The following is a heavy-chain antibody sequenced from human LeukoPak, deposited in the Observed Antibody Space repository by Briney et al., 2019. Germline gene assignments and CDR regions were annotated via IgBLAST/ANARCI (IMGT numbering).Heavy chain of an antibody. J-gene: IGHJ4*02. CDR2: MSPNSGNT. V-gene: IGHV1-8*01. CDR3: ARALSGCVLCFDY. D-gene: IGHD6-19*01. CDR1: GYTFTGYD. Sequence: ASVKVSCKASGYTFTGYDINWLRQATGQGFEWMGWMSPNSGNTGYAQKFQGRVTMTRNTSIGTAYMELTSLRSEDTAVYYCARALSGCVLCFDYWGQGTLVTVSS.